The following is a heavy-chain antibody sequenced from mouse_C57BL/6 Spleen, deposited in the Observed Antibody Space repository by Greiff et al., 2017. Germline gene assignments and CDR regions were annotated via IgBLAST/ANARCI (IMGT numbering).Heavy chain of an antibody. CDR3: AGDYYSTKRWFAY. Sequence: ESGPGLVKPSQSLSLTCSVTGYSITSGYYWNWIRQFPGNKLEWMGYISYDGSNNYNPSLKNRISITRDTSKNQFFLKLNSVTTEDTATYYCAGDYYSTKRWFAYWGQGTLVTVSA. D-gene: IGHD2-5*01. V-gene: IGHV3-6*01. CDR1: GYSITSGYY. CDR2: ISYDGSN. J-gene: IGHJ3*01.